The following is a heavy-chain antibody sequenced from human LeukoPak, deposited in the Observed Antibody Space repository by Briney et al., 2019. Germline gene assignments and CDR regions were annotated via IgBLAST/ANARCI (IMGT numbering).Heavy chain of an antibody. CDR2: ISYDGSNK. CDR3: ARDADGVVDY. J-gene: IGHJ4*02. V-gene: IGHV3-30-3*01. Sequence: RGSLRLSCAASGFTFINYPMHWVRQAPGKGLEWVALISYDGSNKYYADSVKGRFTISRDNSKNTLYLRMNSLRPEDTAVYYCARDADGVVDYWGQGTLVTVSS. CDR1: GFTFINYP. D-gene: IGHD3-10*01.